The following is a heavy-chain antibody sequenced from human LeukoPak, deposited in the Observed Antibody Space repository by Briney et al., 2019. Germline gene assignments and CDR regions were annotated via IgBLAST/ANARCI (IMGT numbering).Heavy chain of an antibody. CDR3: ADLGYSD. D-gene: IGHD5-18*01. V-gene: IGHV3-7*01. Sequence: GGSLRLSCVASGLTYSSSWMTWARQAPGKGLEWVATIKDGGSDKYYVDSVKGRFSISRDNAKSSLYLQMNSLRLEDTAMYYCADLGYSDWGQGTLVTVSS. CDR1: GLTYSSSW. CDR2: IKDGGSDK. J-gene: IGHJ4*02.